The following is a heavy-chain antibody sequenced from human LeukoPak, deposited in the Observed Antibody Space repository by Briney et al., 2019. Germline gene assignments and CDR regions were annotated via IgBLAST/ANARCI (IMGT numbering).Heavy chain of an antibody. CDR3: AREVAVAGRLYYYYYYMDV. CDR1: GYTFTGYY. Sequence: GASVKVSCKASGYTFTGYYMHWVRQAPGQGLEWMGWINPNSGGTNYAQKFQGRVTMTRDTSISTAYMELSRLRSDDTAVYYCAREVAVAGRLYYYYYYMDVWGKGTTVTISS. D-gene: IGHD6-19*01. V-gene: IGHV1-2*02. J-gene: IGHJ6*03. CDR2: INPNSGGT.